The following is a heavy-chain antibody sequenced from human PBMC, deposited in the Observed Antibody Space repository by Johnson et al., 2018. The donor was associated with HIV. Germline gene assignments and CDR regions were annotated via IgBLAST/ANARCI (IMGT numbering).Heavy chain of an antibody. D-gene: IGHD3-22*01. CDR1: GFDFSSSW. V-gene: IGHV3-74*01. J-gene: IGHJ3*02. CDR3: TRGLDYYDSTGFRSSSFDI. Sequence: VQLVESGGGLVQPGGSLRLSCAASGFDFSSSWMHWVRQAPGKGLVWVSRIRNDGSVTTYADSVKGRFFISSDNSKNALYLQMNSLRAEDTSVYYCTRGLDYYDSTGFRSSSFDIWGQGTMGIVSP. CDR2: IRNDGSVT.